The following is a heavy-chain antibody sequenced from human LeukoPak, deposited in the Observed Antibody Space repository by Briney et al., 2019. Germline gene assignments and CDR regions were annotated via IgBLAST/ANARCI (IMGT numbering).Heavy chain of an antibody. CDR3: ARDGWVVVAELDY. J-gene: IGHJ4*02. Sequence: PSETLSLTCTVSGGSISSSSYYWGWIRQPPGKGLEWIGSIYYSGSTYYNPSLKSRVTISVDTSKNQFSLKLSSVTAADTAVYYCARDGWVVVAELDYWGQGTLVTVSS. D-gene: IGHD2-15*01. CDR1: GGSISSSSYY. CDR2: IYYSGST. V-gene: IGHV4-39*07.